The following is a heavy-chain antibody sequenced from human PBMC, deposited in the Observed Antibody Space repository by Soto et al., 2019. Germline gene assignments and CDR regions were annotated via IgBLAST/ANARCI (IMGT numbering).Heavy chain of an antibody. CDR1: GFTFSDYT. D-gene: IGHD5-12*01. CDR2: ISSSSSYI. CDR3: ARELSRGYSGYELAY. J-gene: IGHJ4*02. Sequence: PGGSLRLSCAVSGFTFSDYTMIWVRQAPGKGLEWVSSISSSSSYIYYADSVKGRFTISRDNAKNSLYLQMSSLRAEDTAMYYCARELSRGYSGYELAYWGQGTLVTVSS. V-gene: IGHV3-21*01.